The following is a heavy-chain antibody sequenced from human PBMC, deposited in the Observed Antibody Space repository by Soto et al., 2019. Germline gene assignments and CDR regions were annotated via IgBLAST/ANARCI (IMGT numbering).Heavy chain of an antibody. Sequence: GGSLRLSCAASGFTFSSYAMSWVRQAPGKGLEWVSAISGSGDSTSYADSVKGRFTISRDNSKNTLYLQMNSLRAEDTAVYYCARGLDYAADAFDIWGLGTMVTVSS. D-gene: IGHD4-17*01. CDR2: ISGSGDST. CDR1: GFTFSSYA. CDR3: ARGLDYAADAFDI. J-gene: IGHJ3*02. V-gene: IGHV3-23*01.